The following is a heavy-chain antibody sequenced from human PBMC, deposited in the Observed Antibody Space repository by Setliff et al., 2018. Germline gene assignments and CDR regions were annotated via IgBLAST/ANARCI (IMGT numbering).Heavy chain of an antibody. D-gene: IGHD3-9*01. V-gene: IGHV4-39*07. J-gene: IGHJ6*03. Sequence: NPTETLSLTCAVSGGSISSSYYYWGWIRQPPGKGLEWIGSIHYSGSTYYKSSLKSRVTISLNTSKNQFSLMLSSVTAADPAVYYCAKSTAYLSYYYMDVWGKGTTVTVSS. CDR2: IHYSGST. CDR1: GGSISSSYYY. CDR3: AKSTAYLSYYYMDV.